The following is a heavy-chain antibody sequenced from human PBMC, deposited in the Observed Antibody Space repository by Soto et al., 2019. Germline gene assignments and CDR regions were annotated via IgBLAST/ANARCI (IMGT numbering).Heavy chain of an antibody. J-gene: IGHJ4*02. D-gene: IGHD1-1*01. Sequence: QVHLVQSGAEVKKPVASVKVSCKASGYTFTSYGITWVRQAPGQGLEWMGWISAHNGNTDYAQKLQGRVIVTRDTSTSPAYMEQRRLISDDTAVYYCARGRYGDYWGQGALVTVSS. CDR3: ARGRYGDY. CDR2: ISAHNGNT. V-gene: IGHV1-18*01. CDR1: GYTFTSYG.